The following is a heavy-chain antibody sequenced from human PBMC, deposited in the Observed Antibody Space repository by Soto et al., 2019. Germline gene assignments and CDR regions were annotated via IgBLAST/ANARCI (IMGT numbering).Heavy chain of an antibody. D-gene: IGHD2-2*01. J-gene: IGHJ4*02. CDR2: IIPIFGTA. V-gene: IGHV1-69*01. Sequence: QVQLVQSGAEVKKPGSSVKVSCKASGGTFSSYAISWVRQAPGQGLEWMGGIIPIFGTANYAQKFQGRVTITAYESTSTAYMELSSLRSEDTAVYYCAIHGGGYCSSTSCYLLDYWGQGTLVTVSS. CDR1: GGTFSSYA. CDR3: AIHGGGYCSSTSCYLLDY.